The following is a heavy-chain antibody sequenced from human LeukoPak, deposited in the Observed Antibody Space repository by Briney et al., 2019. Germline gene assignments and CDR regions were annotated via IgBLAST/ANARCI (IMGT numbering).Heavy chain of an antibody. J-gene: IGHJ4*02. V-gene: IGHV3-66*01. D-gene: IGHD4-23*01. Sequence: GGSLRLFCAASGLTVSNNYMSWVRQAPGKGLEWVSVIYSDTSTYYADSVKGRFIISRDNSKNSVYLQMNSLRAEDTAVYFCARRPDYGGTPTFDNWGQGSLVTVSS. CDR3: ARRPDYGGTPTFDN. CDR1: GLTVSNNY. CDR2: IYSDTST.